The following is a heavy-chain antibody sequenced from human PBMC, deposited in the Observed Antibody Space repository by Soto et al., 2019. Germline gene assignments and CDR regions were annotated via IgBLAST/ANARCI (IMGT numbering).Heavy chain of an antibody. J-gene: IGHJ4*02. V-gene: IGHV3-21*06. CDR1: GFTFTRYS. CDR2: ISSTTNYI. Sequence: GGSLRLSCAASGFTFTRYSMNWVRQAPGKGLEWVSSISSTTNYIYYGDSMKGRFTISRDNAKNSLYLEMNSLRAEDTAVYYCARESEDLTSNFDYWGQGTMVTVYS. CDR3: ARESEDLTSNFDY.